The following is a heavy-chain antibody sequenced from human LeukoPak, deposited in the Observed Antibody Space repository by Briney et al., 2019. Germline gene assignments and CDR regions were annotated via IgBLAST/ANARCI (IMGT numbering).Heavy chain of an antibody. V-gene: IGHV3-53*01. CDR1: GFTVSNNY. Sequence: GGSLTLSCPASGFTVSNNYMSWVRQAPGKGVDWVSVIYYGGSTYYADSVQGRFTISKHNSKNPLYLQMNSLRAENTAVYYCARDIGYSYGGVYYGMDVWGQGTTDSVPS. CDR3: ARDIGYSYGGVYYGMDV. CDR2: IYYGGST. D-gene: IGHD5-18*01. J-gene: IGHJ6*01.